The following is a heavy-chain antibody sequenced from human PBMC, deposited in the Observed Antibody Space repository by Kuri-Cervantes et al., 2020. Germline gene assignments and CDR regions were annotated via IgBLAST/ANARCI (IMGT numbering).Heavy chain of an antibody. J-gene: IGHJ4*02. CDR2: IYHSGST. D-gene: IGHD5-18*01. CDR3: ARGIQLWSTHFDY. Sequence: SETLSLTCTVSGGSISGYYWSWIRQPAGEGLEWIGYIYHSGSTYYNPSLKSRVTISVDRSKNQFSLKLSSVTAADTAVYYCARGIQLWSTHFDYWGQGTLVTVSS. V-gene: IGHV4-59*12. CDR1: GGSISGYY.